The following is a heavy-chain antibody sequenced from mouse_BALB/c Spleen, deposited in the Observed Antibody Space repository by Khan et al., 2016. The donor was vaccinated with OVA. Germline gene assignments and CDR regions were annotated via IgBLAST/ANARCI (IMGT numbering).Heavy chain of an antibody. Sequence: QVQLKQSGPGLVAPSQSLSITCTVSGFSLSRYSVHWVRQPPGKGLEWLGIIWIGGSADYNSPLKSRLSISKDNSKSQDFLKMNSLQTDDTAMYYCARNRDGVSYWYFDVWGAGTTVTVSS. V-gene: IGHV2-6-4*01. CDR2: IWIGGSA. D-gene: IGHD3-3*01. CDR1: GFSLSRYS. CDR3: ARNRDGVSYWYFDV. J-gene: IGHJ1*01.